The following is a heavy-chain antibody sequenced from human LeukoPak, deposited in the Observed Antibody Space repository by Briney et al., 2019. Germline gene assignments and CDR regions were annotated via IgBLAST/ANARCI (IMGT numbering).Heavy chain of an antibody. CDR2: INWNGDST. CDR1: GFSFSRYW. D-gene: IGHD5-24*01. Sequence: GGSLRLSCAASGFSFSRYWMSWVRQAPGKGLEWVSAINWNGDSTGYADSVKGRFTLSRDNAKKFLYLQMNSLRAEDTALYYCARRVATMDYYYYMDVWGKGTTVTVSS. J-gene: IGHJ6*03. V-gene: IGHV3-20*04. CDR3: ARRVATMDYYYYMDV.